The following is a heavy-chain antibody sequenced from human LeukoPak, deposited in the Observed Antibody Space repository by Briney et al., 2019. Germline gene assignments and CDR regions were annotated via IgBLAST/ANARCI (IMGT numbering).Heavy chain of an antibody. Sequence: GGSLRLSCAASGFTFSDYNMNWVRQAPGQGLEWLSHIGGRTSTTYYADSVKGRFTISRDNAKNSLYLQVNGLSDEDTAAYYCARDRVYYMDVWGKGTTVTVSS. CDR1: GFTFSDYN. CDR2: IGGRTSTT. CDR3: ARDRVYYMDV. V-gene: IGHV3-48*02. J-gene: IGHJ6*03.